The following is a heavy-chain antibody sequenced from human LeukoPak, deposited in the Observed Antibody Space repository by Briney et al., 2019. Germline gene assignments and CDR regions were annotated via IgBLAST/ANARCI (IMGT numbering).Heavy chain of an antibody. D-gene: IGHD3-10*01. CDR2: IYYSGST. CDR3: ARDLEPPHPYGSGSHPPGDY. CDR1: GGSISSSSYY. Sequence: PSETLSLTCTVSGGSISSSSYYWGWIRQPPGKGLEWIGSIYYSGSTYYNPSLKSRVTISVDTSKNQFSLKLSSATAADTAVYYCARDLEPPHPYGSGSHPPGDYWGQGTLVTVSS. V-gene: IGHV4-39*07. J-gene: IGHJ4*02.